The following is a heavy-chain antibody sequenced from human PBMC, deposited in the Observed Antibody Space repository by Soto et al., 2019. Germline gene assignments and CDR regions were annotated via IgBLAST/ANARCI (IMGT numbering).Heavy chain of an antibody. CDR3: ARRTLMTTVTKNEIDAFDI. J-gene: IGHJ3*02. D-gene: IGHD4-17*01. CDR2: IYYSGST. V-gene: IGHV4-31*03. CDR1: GGSISSGGYY. Sequence: SETLSLTCTVSGGSISSGGYYWSWIRQHPGKGLEWIGYIYYSGSTYYNPSLKSRVTISVDTSKNQFSLKLSSVTAADTAVYYCARRTLMTTVTKNEIDAFDIWGQGTMVTVSS.